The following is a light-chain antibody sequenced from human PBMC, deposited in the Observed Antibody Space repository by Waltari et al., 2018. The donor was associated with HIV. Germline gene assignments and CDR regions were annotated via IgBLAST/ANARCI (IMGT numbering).Light chain of an antibody. CDR2: SNK. V-gene: IGLV1-44*01. Sequence: QSVLTQPPSASGTPGQRVTISCSGSSFNLGSKTVNWYQQLPGTEPKLLINSNKKRPSGVPDLFSGSKSGTSASLAISGLQSDDEADYYCAEWDDSLSGPVVFGGGTKLTVL. CDR1: SFNLGSKT. J-gene: IGLJ2*01. CDR3: AEWDDSLSGPVV.